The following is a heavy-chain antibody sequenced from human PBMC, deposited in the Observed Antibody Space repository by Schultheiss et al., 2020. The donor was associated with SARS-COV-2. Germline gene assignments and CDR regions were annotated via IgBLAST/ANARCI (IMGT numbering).Heavy chain of an antibody. D-gene: IGHD3-10*01. CDR1: GYTFTGYY. V-gene: IGHV1-2*02. Sequence: ASVKVSCKASGYTFTGYYMHWVRQAPGQGLEWMGWINPNSGNTNYAQKFQERVAITRDVSTSTAYMELRSLRSEDTAVYYCARVGGGGGITMAYWGQGTLVTVSS. CDR2: INPNSGNT. J-gene: IGHJ4*02. CDR3: ARVGGGGGITMAY.